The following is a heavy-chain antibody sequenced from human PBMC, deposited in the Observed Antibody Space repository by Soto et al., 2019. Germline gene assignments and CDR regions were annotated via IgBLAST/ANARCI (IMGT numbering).Heavy chain of an antibody. CDR3: AKDGGAYGDYKDFGYYGMDV. CDR2: ISYDGSNK. J-gene: IGHJ6*02. D-gene: IGHD4-17*01. V-gene: IGHV3-30*18. CDR1: GFTFSSYG. Sequence: GGALRLSCAASGFTFSSYGMHWVRQAPGKGLEWVAVISYDGSNKYYADSVKGRFTISRDNSKNTLYLQMNGLRAEDTAVYYCAKDGGAYGDYKDFGYYGMDVWGQGTTVTVS.